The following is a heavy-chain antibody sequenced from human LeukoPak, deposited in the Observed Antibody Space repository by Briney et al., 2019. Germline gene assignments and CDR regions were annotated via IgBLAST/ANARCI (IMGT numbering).Heavy chain of an antibody. CDR1: GYTFTGYY. Sequence: ASVKVSCKASGYTFTGYYMHWVRQAPGQGLGWMGWINPNSGGTNYAQKFQGRVTMTRDTSISTAYMELSRLRSDDTAVYYCASTSPYCGGDCYSESFDPWGQGTLVTVSS. CDR3: ASTSPYCGGDCYSESFDP. V-gene: IGHV1-2*02. J-gene: IGHJ5*02. CDR2: INPNSGGT. D-gene: IGHD2-21*02.